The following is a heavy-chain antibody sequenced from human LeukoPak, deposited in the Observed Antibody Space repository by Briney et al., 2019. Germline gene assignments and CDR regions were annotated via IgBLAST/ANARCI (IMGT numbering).Heavy chain of an antibody. Sequence: GGSLRLSCAASGFTFSSYWMSWVRQAPGKGREGVANIKQDGSEKYYVDSVKGRFIISRDNAKNILYLQMNNLRAEDTAVYYCARSQFYDSSGYLVYWGQGTLVTVSS. V-gene: IGHV3-7*01. CDR3: ARSQFYDSSGYLVY. CDR2: IKQDGSEK. D-gene: IGHD3-22*01. J-gene: IGHJ4*02. CDR1: GFTFSSYW.